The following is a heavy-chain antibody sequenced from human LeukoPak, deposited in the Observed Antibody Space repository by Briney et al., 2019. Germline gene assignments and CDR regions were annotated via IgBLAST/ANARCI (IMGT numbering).Heavy chain of an antibody. CDR1: GGTFSSYA. CDR3: ASLGSSSPYYFDY. V-gene: IGHV1-69*05. J-gene: IGHJ4*02. D-gene: IGHD6-6*01. CDR2: IIPIFGTA. Sequence: SVKVSCKASGGTFSSYAISWVRQAPGQGLEWMGGIIPIFGTANYAQKFQGRVTITTDESTSTAYMELSSLRSEDTAVYYCASLGSSSPYYFDYWGQGTLVTVSS.